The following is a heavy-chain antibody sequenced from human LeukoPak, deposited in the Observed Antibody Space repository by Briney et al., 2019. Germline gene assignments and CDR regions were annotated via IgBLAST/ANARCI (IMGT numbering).Heavy chain of an antibody. CDR2: MYSGGNT. V-gene: IGHV3-66*01. CDR3: AREGGSGYYFDY. J-gene: IGHJ4*02. D-gene: IGHD3-22*01. CDR1: GFTVSSSY. Sequence: GGSLRLSCAASGFTVSSSYISWVRQAPGKGLEWVSVMYSGGNTYYADSVKGRFTISRDKSKNTLYLQMNSLRAEDTSVYHCAREGGSGYYFDYWGQGTLVTVSS.